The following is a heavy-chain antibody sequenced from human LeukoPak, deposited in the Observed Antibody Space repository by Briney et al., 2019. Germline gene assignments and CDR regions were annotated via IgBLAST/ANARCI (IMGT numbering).Heavy chain of an antibody. D-gene: IGHD5-18*01. CDR1: GFTFSSYS. CDR2: ISSSSYI. V-gene: IGHV3-21*04. CDR3: AKDGGIQLWLPDAFDI. J-gene: IGHJ3*02. Sequence: GGSLRLSCAASGFTFSSYSMNWVRQAPGKGLEWVSSISSSSYIYYADSVKGRFTISRDNAKNSLYLQMNSLRAEDTAAYYCAKDGGIQLWLPDAFDIWGQGTMVTVSS.